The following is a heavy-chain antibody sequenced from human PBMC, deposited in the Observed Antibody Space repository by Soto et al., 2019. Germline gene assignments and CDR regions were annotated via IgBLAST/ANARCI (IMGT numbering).Heavy chain of an antibody. CDR3: AREGCSRTGCYDAFDI. J-gene: IGHJ3*02. V-gene: IGHV3-21*01. CDR2: ITSRSSYI. Sequence: EVQLVESGGGLVKPGGSLRLSCAASGFTFSSYSMNWVRQAPGKGLEWVSSITSRSSYIYYADSVKGRFTISRDNAKKSMDLQMKRRRAEDTAVYYCAREGCSRTGCYDAFDIWGQGTMVTVTS. CDR1: GFTFSSYS. D-gene: IGHD2-2*01.